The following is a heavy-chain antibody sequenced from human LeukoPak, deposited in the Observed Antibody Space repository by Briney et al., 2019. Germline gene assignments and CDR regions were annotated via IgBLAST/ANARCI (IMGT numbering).Heavy chain of an antibody. Sequence: GGSLRLSCAASGFTFSSYGMHWVRQAPGKGLEWVAVIWYDGSNKYYADSVEGRFTISRDNSKNTLYLQMNSLRAEETAVYYCAKDHEEGAVDYWGQGTLVTVSS. J-gene: IGHJ4*02. CDR1: GFTFSSYG. CDR2: IWYDGSNK. D-gene: IGHD3-16*01. CDR3: AKDHEEGAVDY. V-gene: IGHV3-33*06.